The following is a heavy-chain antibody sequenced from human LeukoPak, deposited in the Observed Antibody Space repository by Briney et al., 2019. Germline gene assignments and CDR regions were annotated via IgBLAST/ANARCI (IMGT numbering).Heavy chain of an antibody. V-gene: IGHV5-10-1*01. J-gene: IGHJ4*02. Sequence: LGEPLKISCKGSGYSFTSYWISWVRQMPGKGLEWMGRIDPSDSYTNYSPSFQGHVTISADKSISTAYLQWSSLKASDTAMYYCARQSDSSSWYWGQGTLVTVSS. CDR3: ARQSDSSSWY. CDR2: IDPSDSYT. CDR1: GYSFTSYW. D-gene: IGHD6-13*01.